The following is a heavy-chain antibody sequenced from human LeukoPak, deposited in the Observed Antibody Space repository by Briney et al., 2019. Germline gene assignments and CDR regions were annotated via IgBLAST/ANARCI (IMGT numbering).Heavy chain of an antibody. CDR2: ISGSSRHI. CDR1: GFTFSDYF. Sequence: GGSLRLSCAASGFTFSDYFMNWVCQAPGKGLEYVSSISGSSRHIYYADSVKGRFTISRDNTKTSLYLQMNSLRVEDMAVYYCARGYCGGDCYGDWGQGTLVTVSS. V-gene: IGHV3-21*01. D-gene: IGHD2-21*02. J-gene: IGHJ1*01. CDR3: ARGYCGGDCYGD.